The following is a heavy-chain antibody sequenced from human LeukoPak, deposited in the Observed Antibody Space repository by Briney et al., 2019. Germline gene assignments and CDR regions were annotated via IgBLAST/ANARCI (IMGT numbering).Heavy chain of an antibody. V-gene: IGHV1-69*01. Sequence: GSSVKVSCKASGGTFSSYAISWVRQAPGQGLEWMGGVIPIFGTANYAQKFQGRVTITADESTSTAYMELSSLRSEDMAVYYCARYTGSTRSVVGAFDIWGQGTMVTVSS. D-gene: IGHD1-7*01. J-gene: IGHJ3*02. CDR1: GGTFSSYA. CDR3: ARYTGSTRSVVGAFDI. CDR2: VIPIFGTA.